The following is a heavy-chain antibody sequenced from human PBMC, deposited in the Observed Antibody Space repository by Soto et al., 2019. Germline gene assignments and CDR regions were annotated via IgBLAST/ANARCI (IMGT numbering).Heavy chain of an antibody. CDR2: ISYDGSNK. D-gene: IGHD6-19*01. J-gene: IGHJ4*02. CDR3: ARGLLYSSGWYPDY. Sequence: PGGSLRLSCAASGFTFSSYAMHWVRQAPGKGLEWVAVISYDGSNKYYADSVKSRFTISRDNSKNTLYLQMNSLRAEDTAVYYCARGLLYSSGWYPDYWGQGTLVTVSS. V-gene: IGHV3-30-3*01. CDR1: GFTFSSYA.